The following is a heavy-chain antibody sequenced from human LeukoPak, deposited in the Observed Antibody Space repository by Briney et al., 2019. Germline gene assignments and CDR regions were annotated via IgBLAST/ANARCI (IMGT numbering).Heavy chain of an antibody. Sequence: GSLRLSCAASGFTFSSYAMSWVRQAPGKGLEWVSAISGSGGSTYYADSVKGRFTISRDNSKNTLYLQMNSLRAEDTAVYYCAKDSQRRTTYYDFWSGYYADYFDYWGQGTLVTVSS. CDR2: ISGSGGST. CDR1: GFTFSSYA. CDR3: AKDSQRRTTYYDFWSGYYADYFDY. V-gene: IGHV3-23*01. D-gene: IGHD3-3*01. J-gene: IGHJ4*02.